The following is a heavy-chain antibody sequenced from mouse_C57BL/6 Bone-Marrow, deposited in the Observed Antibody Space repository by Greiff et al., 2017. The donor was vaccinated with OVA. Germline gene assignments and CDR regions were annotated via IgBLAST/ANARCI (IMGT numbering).Heavy chain of an antibody. Sequence: EVQVVESGGGLVKPGGSLKLSCAASGFTFSSYAMSWVRQTPEKRLEWVATISDGGSYTYYPHNVKGRSTISRDNSKNNLYLQMSHLKSEDTAMYDCAREGLTTVERDYFDDWGQGTTLTVSS. D-gene: IGHD1-1*01. CDR2: ISDGGSYT. J-gene: IGHJ2*01. CDR1: GFTFSSYA. V-gene: IGHV5-4*01. CDR3: AREGLTTVERDYFDD.